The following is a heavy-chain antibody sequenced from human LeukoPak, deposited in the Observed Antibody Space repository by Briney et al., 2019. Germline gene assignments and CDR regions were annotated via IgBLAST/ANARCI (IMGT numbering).Heavy chain of an antibody. CDR3: AKGGAYYYDSSGYED. Sequence: GGSLRLSCAASGFTFSSYGMHWVRQAPGKGLEWVAVISYDGSNKYYADSVKGRFTISRDNSKNTLYLQMNSLRAEDTAVYYCAKGGAYYYDSSGYEDWGQGTLVTVSS. CDR2: ISYDGSNK. V-gene: IGHV3-30*18. CDR1: GFTFSSYG. J-gene: IGHJ4*02. D-gene: IGHD3-22*01.